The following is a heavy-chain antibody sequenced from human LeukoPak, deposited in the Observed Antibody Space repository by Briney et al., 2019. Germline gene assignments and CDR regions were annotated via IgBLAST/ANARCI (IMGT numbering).Heavy chain of an antibody. Sequence: RTGGSLRLSCAASGFTFSSYSMNWVRQAPGKGLEWVSSISSSRSYIYYADSVKGRFTISRDNAKNSLYLQMNSLRAEDTAVYYCARLYGGNSAYFDYWGQGTLVTVSS. V-gene: IGHV3-21*01. CDR1: GFTFSSYS. CDR2: ISSSRSYI. CDR3: ARLYGGNSAYFDY. J-gene: IGHJ4*02. D-gene: IGHD4-23*01.